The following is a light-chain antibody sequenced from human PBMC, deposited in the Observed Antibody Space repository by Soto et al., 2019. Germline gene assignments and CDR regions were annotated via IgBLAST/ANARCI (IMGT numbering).Light chain of an antibody. J-gene: IGKJ1*01. CDR2: AAS. Sequence: EIVMTQSPATLSVSPGDRATLCCRASESVTSSLAWYQQKPGQPPRLLIYAASTRATDVPARFSGGGSETEFTLTISSLQSEDFAVYFCQQYNIWPLWTFGQGTKVDIK. CDR3: QQYNIWPLWT. CDR1: ESVTSS. V-gene: IGKV3-15*01.